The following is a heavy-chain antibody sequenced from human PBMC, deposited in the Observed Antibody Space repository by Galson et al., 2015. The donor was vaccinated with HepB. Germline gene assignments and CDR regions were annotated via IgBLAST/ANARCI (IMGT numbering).Heavy chain of an antibody. V-gene: IGHV1-3*01. J-gene: IGHJ4*02. CDR3: ARDIMLTPTGFDY. Sequence: SVKVSCKASGYNFINYAIHWVRQAPGQGLEWMGWINAGNGNTKYSQKFQGRVTTTRDTSANTAYMELRSLRSEDTAVYYCARDIMLTPTGFDYWGQRTLVTVSS. CDR2: INAGNGNT. D-gene: IGHD4/OR15-4a*01. CDR1: GYNFINYA.